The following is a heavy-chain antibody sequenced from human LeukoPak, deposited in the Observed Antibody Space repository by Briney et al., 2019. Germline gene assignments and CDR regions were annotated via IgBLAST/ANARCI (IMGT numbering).Heavy chain of an antibody. CDR1: GFTFSSYS. CDR3: AKDGCGGDCYMNWFDP. J-gene: IGHJ5*02. D-gene: IGHD2-21*02. CDR2: ISGSGGNT. V-gene: IGHV3-23*01. Sequence: PGGSLRLSCAASGFTFSSYSMSWVRQAPGKGLEWISTISGSGGNTYYADSVKGRFTISRDNSKNTLYLQMNSLRAEDTAVYYCAKDGCGGDCYMNWFDPWGQGTLVTVSS.